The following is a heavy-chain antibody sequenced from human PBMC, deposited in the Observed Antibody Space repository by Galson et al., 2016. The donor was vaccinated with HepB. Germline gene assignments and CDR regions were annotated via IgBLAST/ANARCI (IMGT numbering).Heavy chain of an antibody. CDR3: AREVGLTIFGDVTRSSYYVNV. Sequence: TLSLTCTVSGGSISSGGYYWTWIRQHPGKGLESIGYIYYSGSPHYNPSLKSRATISLDTSKNQISLKLTSVTAADTAVYYCAREVGLTIFGDVTRSSYYVNVWGQGTTVTGSS. J-gene: IGHJ6*03. D-gene: IGHD3-3*01. CDR2: IYYSGSP. V-gene: IGHV4-31*03. CDR1: GGSISSGGYY.